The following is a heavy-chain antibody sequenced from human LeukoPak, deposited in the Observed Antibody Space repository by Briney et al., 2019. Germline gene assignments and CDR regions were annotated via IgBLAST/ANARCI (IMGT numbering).Heavy chain of an antibody. CDR2: INHSGST. J-gene: IGHJ4*02. D-gene: IGHD3-16*02. V-gene: IGHV4-34*01. Sequence: SETLSLTCTVSGGSISGYYWSWIRQPPGKGLEWIGEINHSGSTNYNPSLKSRVTISVDTSKNQFSLKLSSVTAADTAAYYCARVGNDYVWGSYRTIPYYFDYWGQGTLVTVSS. CDR3: ARVGNDYVWGSYRTIPYYFDY. CDR1: GGSISGYY.